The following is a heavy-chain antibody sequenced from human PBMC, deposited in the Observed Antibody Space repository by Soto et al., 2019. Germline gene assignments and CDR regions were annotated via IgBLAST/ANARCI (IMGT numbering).Heavy chain of an antibody. J-gene: IGHJ4*02. CDR3: ARGRREATINFGIGY. CDR2: IYYSGST. D-gene: IGHD5-12*01. V-gene: IGHV4-30-4*01. Sequence: SETLSLTCTVSGGSISSGDYYWSWIRQPPGKGLEWIGYIYYSGSTYYNPSLKSRVTISVDTSKNQFPLKLSSVTAADTAVYYCARGRREATINFGIGYWGQGTLVTVSS. CDR1: GGSISSGDYY.